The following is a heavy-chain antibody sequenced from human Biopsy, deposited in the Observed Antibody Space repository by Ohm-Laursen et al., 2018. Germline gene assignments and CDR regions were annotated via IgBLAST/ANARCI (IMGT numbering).Heavy chain of an antibody. CDR1: AGSISNNNYY. CDR3: ARDYDTSGYYYVS. V-gene: IGHV4-39*02. CDR2: IFYRGNA. D-gene: IGHD3-22*01. J-gene: IGHJ5*02. Sequence: TLSFTGSVSAGSISNNNYYWGWIRQPPGRGLEWIGSIFYRGNANYKPSLKGRVNISVDTSKNQFSLKLNSVTAADTAVYYCARDYDTSGYYYVSWGQGTLVTVSS.